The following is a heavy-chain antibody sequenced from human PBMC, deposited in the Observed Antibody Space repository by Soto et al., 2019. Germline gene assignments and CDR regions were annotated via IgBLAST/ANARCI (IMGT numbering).Heavy chain of an antibody. CDR1: GFTFSDYY. CDR2: ISSDGSST. V-gene: IGHV3-74*01. CDR3: ASLYSSAWARDY. J-gene: IGHJ4*02. D-gene: IGHD6-19*01. Sequence: GGSLRLSCAASGFTFSDYYMSWIRQAPGKGLVWVSRISSDGSSTNYADSVKGRFTISRDNAKNTLYLQMNNLRAEDTAVYYCASLYSSAWARDYWGQGTLVTVSS.